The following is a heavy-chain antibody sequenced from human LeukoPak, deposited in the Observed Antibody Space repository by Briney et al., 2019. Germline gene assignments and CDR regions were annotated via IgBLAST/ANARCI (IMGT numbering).Heavy chain of an antibody. V-gene: IGHV4-59*01. Sequence: SETLSLTCTVSGGSINSYYWSWIRQPPGKGLGWIGYIYFSGSTNYNPSLKRRVTISVDTSKNQFSLKLYSVTAADTAVYYCARGYSSGWSYFQHWGQGTLVTVSS. CDR2: IYFSGST. CDR3: ARGYSSGWSYFQH. D-gene: IGHD6-19*01. J-gene: IGHJ1*01. CDR1: GGSINSYY.